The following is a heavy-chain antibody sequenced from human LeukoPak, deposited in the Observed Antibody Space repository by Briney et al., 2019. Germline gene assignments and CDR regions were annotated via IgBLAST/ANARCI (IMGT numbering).Heavy chain of an antibody. J-gene: IGHJ6*02. CDR1: GYTFTSYG. V-gene: IGHV1-18*01. CDR3: ARDLVGGYSYIYYGMDV. D-gene: IGHD5-18*01. CDR2: ISAYNGNT. Sequence: GASVKVSCKASGYTFTSYGISWVRQAPGQGLEWMGWISAYNGNTNYAQKLQGRVTMTTDTSTSTAYMELRSLRSDDTAVYYCARDLVGGYSYIYYGMDVWGQGTTVTVSS.